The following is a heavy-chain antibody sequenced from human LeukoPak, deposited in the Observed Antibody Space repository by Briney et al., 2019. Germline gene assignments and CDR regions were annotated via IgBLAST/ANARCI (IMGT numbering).Heavy chain of an antibody. CDR2: ISGNGDNT. CDR3: ARGPSNRHFDY. Sequence: GGSLRLSCAASGFTFSSFWMHWVRQAPGKGLEWVSGISGNGDNTYYADSVKGRFTISRDNAKNSLLLQMNSLRDEDTAVYYCARGPSNRHFDYWGQGTLVTVSS. D-gene: IGHD2/OR15-2a*01. J-gene: IGHJ4*02. V-gene: IGHV3-48*02. CDR1: GFTFSSFW.